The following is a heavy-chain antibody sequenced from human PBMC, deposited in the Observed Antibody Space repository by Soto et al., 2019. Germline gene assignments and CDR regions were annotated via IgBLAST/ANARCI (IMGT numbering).Heavy chain of an antibody. V-gene: IGHV4-30-4*01. CDR1: GGSISSDHYH. CDR3: VREDDGGDRDYYGLDV. D-gene: IGHD4-17*01. CDR2: IHYSGSG. J-gene: IGHJ6*02. Sequence: QVQLQESGPGLVRPSQTLSLTCTVSGGSISSDHYHWTWIRQTPGKGLEWIGYIHYSGSGYYNPSLQSRVTMSVATSKNLFSLKLSSVTAADTAVYFCVREDDGGDRDYYGLDVWGQGTTVTVSS.